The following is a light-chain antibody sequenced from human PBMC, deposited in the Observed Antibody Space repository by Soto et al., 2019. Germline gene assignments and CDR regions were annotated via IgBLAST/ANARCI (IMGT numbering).Light chain of an antibody. CDR2: NNN. CDR1: SSNIGGNP. J-gene: IGLJ3*02. V-gene: IGLV1-44*01. Sequence: QSVLTQPASASGTPGQRVTISCSGSSSNIGGNPVNWYQQLPGTAPKLLIYNNNQRPSGVPDRFSGSKSGTSASLAISGLQSGDEADYYCAAWHDSLNGPVFGGGTKVTVL. CDR3: AAWHDSLNGPV.